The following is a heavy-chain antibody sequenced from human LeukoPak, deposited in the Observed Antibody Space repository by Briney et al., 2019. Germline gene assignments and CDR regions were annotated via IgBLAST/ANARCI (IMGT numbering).Heavy chain of an antibody. CDR1: GGSFSGHY. CDR2: INHSGST. Sequence: PSETLSLTCAVYGGSFSGHYWSWIRQPPGKGLEWIGEINHSGSTNYNPSLKSRVTISVDTSKNQFSLKLSSVTAADTAVYYCARQGQQQLAYWYFDLWGRGTLVTVSS. CDR3: ARQGQQQLAYWYFDL. V-gene: IGHV4-34*01. J-gene: IGHJ2*01. D-gene: IGHD6-13*01.